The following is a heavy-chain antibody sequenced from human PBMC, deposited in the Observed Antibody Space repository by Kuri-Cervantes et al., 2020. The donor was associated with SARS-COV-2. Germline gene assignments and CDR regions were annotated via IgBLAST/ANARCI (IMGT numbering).Heavy chain of an antibody. Sequence: GSLRLSCTVSGGSISSSNYYWGWIRQPPGKGLEWIGSIYYAGSSYYKPSLKSRVTISVDTSKNQFSLTVISVTAADTAVYYCARHQRCSSSSRGNYFDFWGQGALVTVSS. D-gene: IGHD6-6*01. J-gene: IGHJ4*02. CDR2: IYYAGSS. CDR3: ARHQRCSSSSRGNYFDF. V-gene: IGHV4-39*01. CDR1: GGSISSSNYY.